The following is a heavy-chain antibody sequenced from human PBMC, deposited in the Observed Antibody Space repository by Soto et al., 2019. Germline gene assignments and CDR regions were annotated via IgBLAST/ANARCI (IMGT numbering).Heavy chain of an antibody. D-gene: IGHD2-2*01. CDR2: FIPFFGTA. CDR3: ARDRARSSSHQFDY. J-gene: IGHJ4*02. V-gene: IGHV1-69*06. CDR1: GGTFSNYA. Sequence: SVQVSCMASGGTFSNYALSWVRPAPGQGREWMGGFIPFFGTANYAQKFQGRVTITADRSESTAFMELSSLRSEDTAVYYCARDRARSSSHQFDYWGQGTLVTVSS.